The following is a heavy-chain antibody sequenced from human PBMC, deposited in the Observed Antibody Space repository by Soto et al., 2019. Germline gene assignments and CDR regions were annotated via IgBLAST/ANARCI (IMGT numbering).Heavy chain of an antibody. Sequence: GALRLSCVASGLTVSHNYMAWVRQAPEMGLEWVSILYTEGTTYYADSVKGRFTISRDSSKNTLFLQMDSLRAEDTAVYYCVRPRPSGENYGMDVWGQGTTVTVSS. CDR3: VRPRPSGENYGMDV. V-gene: IGHV3-53*01. D-gene: IGHD3-16*01. CDR1: GLTVSHNY. J-gene: IGHJ6*02. CDR2: LYTEGTT.